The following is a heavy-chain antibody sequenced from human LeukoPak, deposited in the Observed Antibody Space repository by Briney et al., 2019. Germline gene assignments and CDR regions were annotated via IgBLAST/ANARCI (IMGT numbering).Heavy chain of an antibody. D-gene: IGHD1-1*01. CDR2: INWNGGGT. V-gene: IGHV3-20*04. CDR1: GFTFDDYG. Sequence: GGSLRLSCAASGFTFDDYGMSWVRQAPGKGLEWVSGINWNGGGTGYADSVKGRFTISRDNAKNSLYLQMNSLRAEDTALYYCARDGFTGHADYWGQGTLVTVSS. CDR3: ARDGFTGHADY. J-gene: IGHJ4*02.